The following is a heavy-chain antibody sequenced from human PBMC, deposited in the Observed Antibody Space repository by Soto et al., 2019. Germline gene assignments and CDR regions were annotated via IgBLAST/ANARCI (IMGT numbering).Heavy chain of an antibody. D-gene: IGHD2-21*02. CDR1: GDTFTDYY. Sequence: QVQLMQSGAEVKKPGASVKVSCKASGDTFTDYYIHWVRQAPGQGLEWMGTVNPSGGHTTYAQHFLGRVTMTRDTSTRTLCIELTSLTSDDTAIYYCARGGHVVVVTAASDYWGQGTLVTVSS. V-gene: IGHV1-46*01. CDR3: ARGGHVVVVTAASDY. CDR2: VNPSGGHT. J-gene: IGHJ4*02.